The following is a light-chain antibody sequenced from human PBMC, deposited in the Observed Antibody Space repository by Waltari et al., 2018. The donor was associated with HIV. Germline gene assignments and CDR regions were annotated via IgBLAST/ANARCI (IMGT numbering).Light chain of an antibody. Sequence: EIVLTQSPGTLSLSPGERATLSCRASHTVDSNYLAWYQQKSGQAPRLLIYGVSTRVTGVPDRFSGSGSETDFTLTISSLQSEDFAIYYCQEYNKWPFTFGPGTKVDIK. V-gene: IGKV3D-15*01. J-gene: IGKJ3*01. CDR2: GVS. CDR3: QEYNKWPFT. CDR1: HTVDSNY.